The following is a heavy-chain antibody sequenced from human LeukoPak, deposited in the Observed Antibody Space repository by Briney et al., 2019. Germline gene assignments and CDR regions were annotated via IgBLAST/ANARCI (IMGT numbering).Heavy chain of an antibody. Sequence: SETLSLTCTVCGGSISSYYWSWIRQPPGKGLEWIGYIYYSGSTNYNPSLKSRVTISVDTSKNQFSLKLSSVTAADTAVYYCARLGITIFGVAVEAFDIWGQGTMVTVSS. V-gene: IGHV4-59*01. CDR1: GGSISSYY. CDR3: ARLGITIFGVAVEAFDI. J-gene: IGHJ3*02. CDR2: IYYSGST. D-gene: IGHD3-3*01.